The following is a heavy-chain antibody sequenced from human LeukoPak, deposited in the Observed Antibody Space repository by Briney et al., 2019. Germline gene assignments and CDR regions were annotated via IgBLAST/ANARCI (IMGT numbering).Heavy chain of an antibody. CDR2: IYYSGNT. CDR3: ARSLAAMVVTEEVGYFDY. CDR1: GGSISSNNHY. J-gene: IGHJ4*02. V-gene: IGHV4-39*01. Sequence: KPSETLSLTCSVSGGSISSNNHYWDWTRQPPGKGLEWIGSIYYSGNTYYNPSLKSRVDISVDTSKNQFSLKLSSVTAADTAVYYCARSLAAMVVTEEVGYFDYWGQGTLVTVSS. D-gene: IGHD4-23*01.